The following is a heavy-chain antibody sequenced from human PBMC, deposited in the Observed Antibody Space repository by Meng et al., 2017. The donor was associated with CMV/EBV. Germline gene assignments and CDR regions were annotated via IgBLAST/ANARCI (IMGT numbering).Heavy chain of an antibody. Sequence: SETLSLTCTVSGASISSSTYYWGWIRQPPGKGLEWIGSIHYGGTTYHNPSLKSRVTISVDTSNNQFSLKLSSVTAADTAVYYCARGSYQLSLGYWGQGTLVTVSS. V-gene: IGHV4-39*07. CDR1: GASISSSTYY. CDR2: IHYGGTT. CDR3: ARGSYQLSLGY. J-gene: IGHJ4*02. D-gene: IGHD2-2*01.